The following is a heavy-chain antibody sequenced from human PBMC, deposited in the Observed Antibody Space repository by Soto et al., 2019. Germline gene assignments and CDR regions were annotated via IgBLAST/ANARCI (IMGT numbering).Heavy chain of an antibody. D-gene: IGHD6-19*01. V-gene: IGHV2-5*02. CDR2: IYWDDDK. CDR3: AHVRGLEQWLYRLDH. J-gene: IGHJ4*02. CDR1: GFSLSTTGVG. Sequence: QITLKESGPSLVKPTQTLTLTCTFSGFSLSTTGVGVVWIHQPPGKALEWLALIYWDDDKHYSPSLRSRLTITKDTTKNQVVLTLTNVDPVDTATYYCAHVRGLEQWLYRLDHWGEGTLVTVSS.